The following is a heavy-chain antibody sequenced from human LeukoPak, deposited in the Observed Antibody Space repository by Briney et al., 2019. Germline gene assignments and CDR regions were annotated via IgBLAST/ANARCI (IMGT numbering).Heavy chain of an antibody. CDR1: GGSFRGYY. CDR3: ARQRSGWVFEN. Sequence: SETLSLTCAVYGGSFRGYYWSWIRQPPGKGLEWIGEINHSGSTNYNPSLKSRVTISLDTSKNQFSLKLSSVTAADTAVYYCARQRSGWVFENWGQGTLVTVYS. V-gene: IGHV4-34*01. J-gene: IGHJ4*02. D-gene: IGHD6-19*01. CDR2: INHSGST.